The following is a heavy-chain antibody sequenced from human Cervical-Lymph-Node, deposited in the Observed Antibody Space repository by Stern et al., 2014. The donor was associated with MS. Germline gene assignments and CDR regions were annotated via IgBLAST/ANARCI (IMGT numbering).Heavy chain of an antibody. D-gene: IGHD6-13*01. CDR3: ARSSETSDRWYSLGYDL. CDR2: IFPVGETP. CDR1: GGTFSKFP. Sequence: QVQLVESGAEVTKPGSSVKVSCKASGGTFSKFPSSWVRQAPGQGLEWMGGIFPVGETPTYAQEFRGRVTITADVSTSTVYMELSSLRSDDTAVYYCARSSETSDRWYSLGYDLWGQGTLVTVSS. J-gene: IGHJ5*02. V-gene: IGHV1-69*01.